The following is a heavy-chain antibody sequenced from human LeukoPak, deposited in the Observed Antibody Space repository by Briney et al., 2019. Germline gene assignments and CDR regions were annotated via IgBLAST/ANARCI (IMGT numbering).Heavy chain of an antibody. CDR3: AREGRYWCFDP. CDR2: IYYSGST. Sequence: PSETLSLTCTVSGGSISSYYWSWIRQPPGKGLEWIGYIYYSGSTNYNPSLKSRVTVSVDTSKNQFSLKLSSVTAADTAVYYCAREGRYWCFDPWGRGTLVTVSS. CDR1: GGSISSYY. V-gene: IGHV4-59*01. J-gene: IGHJ2*01.